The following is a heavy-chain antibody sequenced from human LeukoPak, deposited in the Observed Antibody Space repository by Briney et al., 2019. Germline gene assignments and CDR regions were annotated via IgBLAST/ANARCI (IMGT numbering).Heavy chain of an antibody. CDR1: GYTFSSYY. D-gene: IGHD6-19*01. Sequence: ASVKVSCKASGYTFSSYYMHWVRQAPGQGLEWMGIINPSGSTSNAQKFQGRVAMTRDMSTTTVYMELSSLRSEDTAVYYCARGQWLGHDAFDIWGLGTMVTVSS. J-gene: IGHJ3*02. V-gene: IGHV1-46*01. CDR3: ARGQWLGHDAFDI. CDR2: INPSGST.